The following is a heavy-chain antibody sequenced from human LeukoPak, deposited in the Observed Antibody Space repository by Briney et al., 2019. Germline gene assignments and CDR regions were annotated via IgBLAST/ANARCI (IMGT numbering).Heavy chain of an antibody. CDR2: INPNSGGT. J-gene: IGHJ4*02. Sequence: ASVKVSCKASGGTFSSYAISWVRQAPGQGLEWMGWINPNSGGTNYAQKFQGRVTMTRDTSISTAYMELSRLRSDDTAVYYCARGAPTDSSSWYVSLYYFDYWGQGTLVTVSS. D-gene: IGHD6-13*01. CDR1: GGTFSSYA. V-gene: IGHV1-2*02. CDR3: ARGAPTDSSSWYVSLYYFDY.